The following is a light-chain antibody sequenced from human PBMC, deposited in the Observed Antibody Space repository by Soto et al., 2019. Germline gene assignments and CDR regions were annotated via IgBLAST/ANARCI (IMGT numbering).Light chain of an antibody. CDR1: SSDVGSYNR. Sequence: QCALTQPPSVSGSPGQSVAISCTGTSSDVGSYNRVSWYQQPPGTAPKLMIYEVSDRPSGVPDRFSGSKSGNTASLTISGLQAEDEADYSCSSYTSSSTYVFGTGTKVTVL. V-gene: IGLV2-18*02. CDR3: SSYTSSSTYV. J-gene: IGLJ1*01. CDR2: EVS.